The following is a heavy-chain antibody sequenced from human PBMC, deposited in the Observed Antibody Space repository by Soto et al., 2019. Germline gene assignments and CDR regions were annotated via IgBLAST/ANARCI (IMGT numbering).Heavy chain of an antibody. J-gene: IGHJ4*02. CDR3: ARDPITYYDFWSGYYIRETPGY. Sequence: PGGSLRLSCAASGFTFSSYWMSWVPQAPGKGLEWVANIKQDGSEKYYVDSVKGRFTISRDNAKNSLYLQMNSLRAEDTAVYYCARDPITYYDFWSGYYIRETPGYWGQGTLVTVSS. V-gene: IGHV3-7*03. CDR1: GFTFSSYW. D-gene: IGHD3-3*01. CDR2: IKQDGSEK.